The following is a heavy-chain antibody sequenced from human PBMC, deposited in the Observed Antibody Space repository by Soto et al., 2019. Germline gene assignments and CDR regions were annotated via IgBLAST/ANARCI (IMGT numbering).Heavy chain of an antibody. D-gene: IGHD2-15*01. CDR3: ARQTPEAGHASDI. V-gene: IGHV6-1*01. CDR2: TYYRSSWYS. CDR1: GDSVSSNGAT. Sequence: PSQTLSLTCGISGDSVSSNGATWSWIRQSPSRGLEWLGRTYYRSSWYSDYAVSVKSRITINADTSKNQFSLQLNSVTPEGTAVYYCARQTPEAGHASDIWGQATMVTVSS. J-gene: IGHJ3*02.